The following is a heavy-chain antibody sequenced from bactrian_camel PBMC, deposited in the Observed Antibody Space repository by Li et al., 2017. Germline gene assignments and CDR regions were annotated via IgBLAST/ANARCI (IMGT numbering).Heavy chain of an antibody. D-gene: IGHD3*01. Sequence: QLVESGGGLVQPGGSLRLSCAASGFTFSDLSMSWVRQAQGKELEWVSTISPAGDGQLYRDSVKGRFTISRDNAENTVYLQLNSLKTEDTAIYYCLNTQAGWGQGTQVTVS. CDR2: ISPAGDGQ. J-gene: IGHJ4*01. V-gene: IGHV3S40*01. CDR3: LNTQAG. CDR1: GFTFSDLS.